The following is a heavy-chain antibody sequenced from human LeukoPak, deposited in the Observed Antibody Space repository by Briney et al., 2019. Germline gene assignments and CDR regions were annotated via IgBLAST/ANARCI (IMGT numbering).Heavy chain of an antibody. J-gene: IGHJ4*02. CDR2: INHSGST. CDR3: ARKGTYYYDSRRRGYFDY. Sequence: PSETLSLTCAVYGGSFSGYYWSWIRQPPGKGLEWIGEINHSGSTNYNPSLKSRVTISVDTSKNQFSLKLSSVTAADTAVCYCARKGTYYYDSRRRGYFDYWGQGTLVTVSS. V-gene: IGHV4-34*01. D-gene: IGHD3-22*01. CDR1: GGSFSGYY.